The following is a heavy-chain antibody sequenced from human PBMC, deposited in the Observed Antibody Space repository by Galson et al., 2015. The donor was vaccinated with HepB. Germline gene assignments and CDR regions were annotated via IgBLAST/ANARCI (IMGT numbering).Heavy chain of an antibody. CDR1: GFTFTSSA. CDR2: IVVGSGDT. CDR3: AGEYCSGGSCYGRYYYYGMDI. V-gene: IGHV1-58*01. J-gene: IGHJ6*02. Sequence: SVKVSCKASGFTFTSSAVQWVRQARGQRLEWIGWIVVGSGDTNYAQKFQERVTITRDMSTSTAYMELSSLRSEDTAVYYCAGEYCSGGSCYGRYYYYGMDIWGQGTTVTVSS. D-gene: IGHD2-15*01.